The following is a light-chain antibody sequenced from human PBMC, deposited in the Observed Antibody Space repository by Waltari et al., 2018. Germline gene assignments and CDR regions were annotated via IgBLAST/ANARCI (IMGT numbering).Light chain of an antibody. V-gene: IGKV3-20*01. J-gene: IGKJ1*01. CDR2: GAS. CDR3: QHYVSLPVT. CDR1: QSVSIA. Sequence: EIVLTQSPGTLSLSPGERATLSCRASQSVSIALAWYQQKPGQAPRLLIYGASSRATGVPDRFSGSGSGTDFSLIISRLEPEDFAVYYCQHYVSLPVTFGQGTKVEIK.